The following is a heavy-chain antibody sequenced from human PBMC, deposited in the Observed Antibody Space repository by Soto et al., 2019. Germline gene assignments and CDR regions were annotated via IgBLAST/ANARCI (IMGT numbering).Heavy chain of an antibody. CDR1: GGTFSSYA. D-gene: IGHD3-10*01. V-gene: IGHV1-69*13. CDR2: IIPIFGTA. Sequence: SVKVSCKASGGTFSSYAISWVRQAPGQGLEWMGGIIPIFGTANYAQKFQGRVTITADESTSTAYMELSSLRSEDTAVYYCASVREAKDGSVPPLAAFDIWGQGTMVTVS. CDR3: ASVREAKDGSVPPLAAFDI. J-gene: IGHJ3*02.